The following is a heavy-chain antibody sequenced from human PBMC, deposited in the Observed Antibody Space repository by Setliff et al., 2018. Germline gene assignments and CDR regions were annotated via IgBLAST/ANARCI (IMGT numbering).Heavy chain of an antibody. J-gene: IGHJ4*02. CDR2: LHTSGSI. V-gene: IGHV4-4*07. CDR3: ARQRRIWNDLDYFDY. D-gene: IGHD1-1*01. CDR1: GDSISSYY. Sequence: PSETLSLTCTVSGDSISSYYWSWIRQPAGKGLEWIGRLHTSGSIDYNPSLVSRVTISIDTSKSQFSLRLSSVTAADTAVYYCARQRRIWNDLDYFDYWGQGTLVTVSS.